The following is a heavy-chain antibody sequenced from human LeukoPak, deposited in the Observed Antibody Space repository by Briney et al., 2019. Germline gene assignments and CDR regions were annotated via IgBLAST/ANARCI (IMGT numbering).Heavy chain of an antibody. J-gene: IGHJ3*02. CDR1: GGSISNYY. Sequence: PSETLSLTCTVSGGSISNYYWSWIRQPAGRGLDWSGRIHSTGSTNYNPSLKSRVTMSPDMSKNQCSLNLRSVTAADTAVYYCARGAATVSNDAFDIWGQRTRVTVSS. CDR2: IHSTGST. CDR3: ARGAATVSNDAFDI. D-gene: IGHD1-1*01. V-gene: IGHV4-4*07.